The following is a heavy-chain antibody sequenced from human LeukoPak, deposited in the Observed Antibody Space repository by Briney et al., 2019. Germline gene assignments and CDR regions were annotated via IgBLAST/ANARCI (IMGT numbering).Heavy chain of an antibody. CDR2: IRYDGSNK. CDR1: GFTFSSYG. D-gene: IGHD3-3*01. Sequence: GGSLRLSCAASGFTFSSYGMHWVRQAPGKGLEWVAFIRYDGSNKYYADSVKGRFTISRDNSKNTLYLQMNSLRAEDTAVYYCVKDRGYYDFWSGSNPDDYWGQGTLVTVSS. J-gene: IGHJ4*02. V-gene: IGHV3-30*02. CDR3: VKDRGYYDFWSGSNPDDY.